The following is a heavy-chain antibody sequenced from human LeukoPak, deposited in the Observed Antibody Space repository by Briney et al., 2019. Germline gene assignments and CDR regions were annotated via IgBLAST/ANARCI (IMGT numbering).Heavy chain of an antibody. CDR1: GYTFTGYY. V-gene: IGHV1-2*06. J-gene: IGHJ4*02. D-gene: IGHD3-22*01. Sequence: ASVKVSCKASGYTFTGYYMHWVRQAPGQGLEWMGRINPNSGGTSYAQKFQGRVTMTRDTSISTAYMELSRLRSDDTAVYYCARDLDYYDSSGYYSYFDYWGQGTLVTVSS. CDR2: INPNSGGT. CDR3: ARDLDYYDSSGYYSYFDY.